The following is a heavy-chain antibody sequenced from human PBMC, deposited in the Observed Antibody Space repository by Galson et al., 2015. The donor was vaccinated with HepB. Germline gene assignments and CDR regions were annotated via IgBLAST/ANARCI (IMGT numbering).Heavy chain of an antibody. J-gene: IGHJ3*02. D-gene: IGHD2-2*02. V-gene: IGHV1-69*13. CDR2: IIPIFGTA. Sequence: SVKVSCKASGGTFSSYAISWVRQAPGQGLEWMGGIIPIFGTANYAQKFQGRVTITADESTSTAYMELSSLRSEDTAVYYCARDPGIVVVPAAIRDDAFDIWGQGTMVTVSS. CDR1: GGTFSSYA. CDR3: ARDPGIVVVPAAIRDDAFDI.